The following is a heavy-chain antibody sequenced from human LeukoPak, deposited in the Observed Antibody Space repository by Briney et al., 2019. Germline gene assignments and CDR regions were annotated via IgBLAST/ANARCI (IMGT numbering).Heavy chain of an antibody. CDR3: AKGGYSSGWSHFDY. J-gene: IGHJ4*02. CDR1: GFTFSSYG. V-gene: IGHV3-9*03. CDR2: ISWNSGSI. Sequence: TGGTLRLSCAASGFTFSSYGMSWVRQAPGKGLEWVSGISWNSGSIGYADSVKGRFTISRDNAKNSLYLQMNSLRAEDMALYYCAKGGYSSGWSHFDYWGQGTLVTVSS. D-gene: IGHD6-19*01.